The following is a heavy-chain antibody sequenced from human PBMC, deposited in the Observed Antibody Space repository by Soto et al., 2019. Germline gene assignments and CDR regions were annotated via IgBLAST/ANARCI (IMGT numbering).Heavy chain of an antibody. CDR1: GYTFTSYG. Sequence: ASVKVSCKASGYTFTSYGISWVRQAPGQGLEWMGWISAYNGNTNYAQKLQGRVTMTTDTSTSTAYMELRSLRSDDTAVYYCASSIIMVYYYYGMDVWGQGTTATVSS. J-gene: IGHJ6*02. D-gene: IGHD3-10*01. CDR3: ASSIIMVYYYYGMDV. V-gene: IGHV1-18*01. CDR2: ISAYNGNT.